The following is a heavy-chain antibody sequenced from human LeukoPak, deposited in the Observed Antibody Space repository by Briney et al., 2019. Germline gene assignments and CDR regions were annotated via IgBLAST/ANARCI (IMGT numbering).Heavy chain of an antibody. CDR1: GFTFSSYA. J-gene: IGHJ4*02. CDR2: ISYDGSNK. Sequence: GGSLRLSCAASGFTFSSYAMHWVRQVPGKGLEWVAVISYDGSNKYYADSVKGRFTISRDNSKNTLYLQMNSLRAEDTAVYYCARDQARKAIFGVVIWGQGTLVTVSS. D-gene: IGHD3-3*01. CDR3: ARDQARKAIFGVVI. V-gene: IGHV3-30-3*01.